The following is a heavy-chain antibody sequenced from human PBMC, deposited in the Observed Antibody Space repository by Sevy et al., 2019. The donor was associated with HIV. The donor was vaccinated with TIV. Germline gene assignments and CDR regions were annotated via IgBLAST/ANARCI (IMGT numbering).Heavy chain of an antibody. CDR2: ISSSSNYI. J-gene: IGHJ3*02. D-gene: IGHD3-10*01. V-gene: IGHV3-21*01. Sequence: GGSLRLSCAASGFTFNIYSMNWVRQAPGKGLEWVSSISSSSNYIYYADSVKGRFTISRDNAKNSLYLQMNSLRAEDTAVYYCARGLLWFGELLSSAFDIWGQGTMVTVPS. CDR3: ARGLLWFGELLSSAFDI. CDR1: GFTFNIYS.